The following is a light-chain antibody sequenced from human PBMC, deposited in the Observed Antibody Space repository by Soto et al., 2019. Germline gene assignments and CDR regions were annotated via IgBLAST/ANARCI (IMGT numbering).Light chain of an antibody. CDR2: EVS. CDR3: CSYAGSSTSPYV. Sequence: QSALTQPASVSGSPGQSITISCTGTSSDVGSYNLVSWYQQHPGKAPKLMIYEVSKRPSGVSNRFSGPKSGNTASLTISGLQAEDEADYYCCSYAGSSTSPYVFGTGTKLTVL. CDR1: SSDVGSYNL. J-gene: IGLJ1*01. V-gene: IGLV2-23*02.